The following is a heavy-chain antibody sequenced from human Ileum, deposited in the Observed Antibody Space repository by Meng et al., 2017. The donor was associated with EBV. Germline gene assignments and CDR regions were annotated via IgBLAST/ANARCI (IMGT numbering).Heavy chain of an antibody. CDR3: ARRDTAWFDP. J-gene: IGHJ5*02. V-gene: IGHV4-39*01. D-gene: IGHD2-21*02. CDR2: IYHTGST. CDR1: GGSITSYSYH. Sequence: QLCLGVAYPAVVVSVDPLLLTVCVSGGSITSYSYHWGWIRQPPGKGLEWIATIYHTGSTYYNPSLKSRVTISVDTSKNEFSLKVTSVTAADTALYYCARRDTAWFDPWGRGTLVTVSS.